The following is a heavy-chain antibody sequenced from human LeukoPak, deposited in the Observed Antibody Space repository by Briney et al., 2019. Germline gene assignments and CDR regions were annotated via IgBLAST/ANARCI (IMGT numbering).Heavy chain of an antibody. J-gene: IGHJ3*02. CDR3: ARGDSDYGDPPRAFDI. D-gene: IGHD4-17*01. V-gene: IGHV4-31*03. CDR2: IYYSGST. CDR1: GGSISSGGYY. Sequence: SQTLSLTCTVSGGSISSGGYYWSWIRQHPGKGLEWIGYIYYSGSTYYNPSLKSRVTISVDTSKNQFSLKLSSVTAADTAVYYCARGDSDYGDPPRAFDIWGQGTMVTVSS.